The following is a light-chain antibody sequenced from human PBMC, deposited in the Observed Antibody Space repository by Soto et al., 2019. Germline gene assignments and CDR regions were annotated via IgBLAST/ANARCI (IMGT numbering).Light chain of an antibody. J-gene: IGKJ5*01. CDR2: GAS. CDR3: QQRSNWPG. CDR1: QSISSSY. Sequence: IVLTQSPGTLSLSPGESATLSCRASQSISSSYLAWYQQKPGQAPRLPIYGASSRATGIPDRFSGSGSGTDFTLTISSLEPEDFAVYYCQQRSNWPGFGQGTRLEIK. V-gene: IGKV3D-20*02.